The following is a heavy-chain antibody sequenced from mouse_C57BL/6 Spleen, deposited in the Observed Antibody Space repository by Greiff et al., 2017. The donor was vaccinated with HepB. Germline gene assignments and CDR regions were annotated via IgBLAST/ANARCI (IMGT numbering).Heavy chain of an antibody. Sequence: EVRLVESGGGLVKPGGSLKLSCAASGFTFSSYAMSWVRQTPEKRLERVATISDGGSYTYYPDNVKGRFTISRDNAKNNLYLQMSHLKSEDAAMYYCARDPYTLFAYWGQGTLVTVSA. CDR2: ISDGGSYT. J-gene: IGHJ3*01. V-gene: IGHV5-4*01. CDR3: ARDPYTLFAY. CDR1: GFTFSSYA. D-gene: IGHD2-12*01.